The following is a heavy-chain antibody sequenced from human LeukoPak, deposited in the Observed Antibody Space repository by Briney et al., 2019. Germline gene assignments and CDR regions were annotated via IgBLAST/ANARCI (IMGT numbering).Heavy chain of an antibody. CDR2: QTQSGGNS. CDR1: GLTFSSYA. D-gene: IGHD1-26*01. CDR3: ATTPPYCGSGSAPTDP. J-gene: IGHJ5*02. Sequence: GGSLRLSCAGSGLTFSSYAMNWVRQAPGKGLEWVSTQTQSGGNSYYAESLKGRFTISRDESKNTLYLQLSNLRADDTAVYNCATTPPYCGSGSAPTDP. V-gene: IGHV3-23*01.